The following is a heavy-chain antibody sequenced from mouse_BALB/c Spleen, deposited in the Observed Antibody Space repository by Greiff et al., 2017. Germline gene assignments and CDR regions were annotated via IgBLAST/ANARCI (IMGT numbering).Heavy chain of an antibody. Sequence: VKLVESGPGLVAPSQSLSITCTVSGFSLTSYGVHWVRQPPGKGLEWLGVIWAGGSTNYNSALMSRLSISKDNSKSQVFLKMNSLQTDDTAMYYCARAEGYNGKRYFDVWGAGTTVTVSS. V-gene: IGHV2-9*02. J-gene: IGHJ1*01. CDR3: ARAEGYNGKRYFDV. CDR2: IWAGGST. D-gene: IGHD1-1*01. CDR1: GFSLTSYG.